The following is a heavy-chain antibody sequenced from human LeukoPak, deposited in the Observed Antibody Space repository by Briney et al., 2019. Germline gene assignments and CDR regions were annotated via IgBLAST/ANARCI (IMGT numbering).Heavy chain of an antibody. Sequence: PSETLSLTCTVSGYSISSGYYWGWIRQPPGKGLEWIGSIYHSGSTYYNPSLKSRVTISVDTSKNPFSLQLSSVTAADTAVYYCARLGGWQYYFDYWGQGALVTVSS. CDR1: GYSISSGYY. D-gene: IGHD6-19*01. CDR3: ARLGGWQYYFDY. V-gene: IGHV4-38-2*02. CDR2: IYHSGST. J-gene: IGHJ4*02.